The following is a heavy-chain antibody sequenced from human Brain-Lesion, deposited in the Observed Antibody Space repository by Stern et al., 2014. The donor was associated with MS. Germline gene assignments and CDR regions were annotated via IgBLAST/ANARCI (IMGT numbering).Heavy chain of an antibody. CDR2: SKPNTCAP. D-gene: IGHD3-3*01. Sequence: QAQPVQPGAEGKKPAASAKVSCKTSGNIFTGEFIHWVRQAPGHRPEWMACSKPNTCAPKSEQKFMGSVTMSRVSSITTTVVDVCSLSSDDTAVYYCAGVQRGITIFGVVADYYYLGMDVLGQGSTVTVSS. J-gene: IGHJ6*02. V-gene: IGHV1-2*02. CDR3: AGVQRGITIFGVVADYYYLGMDV. CDR1: GNIFTGEF.